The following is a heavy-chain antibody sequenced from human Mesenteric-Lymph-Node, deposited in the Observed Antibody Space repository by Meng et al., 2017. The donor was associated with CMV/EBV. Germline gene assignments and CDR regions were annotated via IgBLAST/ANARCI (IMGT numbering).Heavy chain of an antibody. D-gene: IGHD3-9*01. CDR3: ARISLTGRGAFLDY. CDR1: GFIFSTYN. CDR2: ISSSTNDI. Sequence: LSLTGAASGFIFSTYNMNWVRQAPGKGLEWVSSISSSTNDIYYADSVKGRFTISRDNAKNSLYLQMNSLRAEDTAVYYCARISLTGRGAFLDYWGQGTLVTVSS. J-gene: IGHJ4*02. V-gene: IGHV3-21*01.